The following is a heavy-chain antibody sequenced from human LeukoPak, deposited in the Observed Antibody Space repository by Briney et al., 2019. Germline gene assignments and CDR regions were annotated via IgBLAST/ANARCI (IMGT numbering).Heavy chain of an antibody. CDR3: VLGIVVLIDY. CDR1: GGSISSNSYY. CDR2: IYYSGST. Sequence: PSETLSLTCTVSGGSISSNSYYWGWIRQSPGKGLEWIGSIYYSGSTYYNPSLKSRVTISVNTSKTQFSLKLNPVTAADTAVYYCVLGIVVLIDYWGQGTLVTVSS. V-gene: IGHV4-39*07. J-gene: IGHJ4*02. D-gene: IGHD2/OR15-2a*01.